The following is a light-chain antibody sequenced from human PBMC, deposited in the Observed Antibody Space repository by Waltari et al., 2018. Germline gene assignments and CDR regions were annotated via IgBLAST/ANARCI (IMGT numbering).Light chain of an antibody. CDR1: QSVSSN. Sequence: EIVMTQSPATLSVSPGERATLSCRASQSVSSNLAWDQQKPGQAPRLLIYGASTRATGIPARFSGSGSGTEFTLTISSLQPEDFATYYCQQLIDYPLTFGGGTKVEIK. CDR3: QQLIDYPLT. V-gene: IGKV3-15*01. J-gene: IGKJ4*01. CDR2: GAS.